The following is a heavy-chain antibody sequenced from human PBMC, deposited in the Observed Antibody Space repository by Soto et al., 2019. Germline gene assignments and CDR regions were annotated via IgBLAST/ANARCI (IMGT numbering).Heavy chain of an antibody. J-gene: IGHJ3*02. Sequence: ESGGGLVQPGGSLRLSCAASGFTFSSYEMNWVRQAPGKGLEWVSYISSSGSTIYYADSVKGRFTISRDNAKNSLYLQMNSLRAEDTAVYYCAREQQLVPDAFDIWGQGTMVTVSS. CDR2: ISSSGSTI. V-gene: IGHV3-48*03. CDR3: AREQQLVPDAFDI. CDR1: GFTFSSYE. D-gene: IGHD6-13*01.